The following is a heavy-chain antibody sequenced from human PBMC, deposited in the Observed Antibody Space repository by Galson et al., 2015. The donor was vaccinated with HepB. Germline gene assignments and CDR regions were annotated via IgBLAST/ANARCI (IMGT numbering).Heavy chain of an antibody. CDR3: ARAGTTLEGVDY. CDR1: GLTFSSYA. CDR2: ISYDGSNK. D-gene: IGHD4-23*01. Sequence: SLRLSCAASGLTFSSYAMHWVRQAPGKGLEWVAVISYDGSNKYYADSVKGRFTISRDNSKNTLYLQMNSLRAEDTAVYYCARAGTTLEGVDYWGQGTLVTVSS. V-gene: IGHV3-30-3*01. J-gene: IGHJ4*02.